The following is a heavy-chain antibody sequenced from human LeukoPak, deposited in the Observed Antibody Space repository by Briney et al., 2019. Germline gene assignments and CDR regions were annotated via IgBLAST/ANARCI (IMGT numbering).Heavy chain of an antibody. CDR1: GFTFGDHA. D-gene: IGHD1-1*01. J-gene: IGHJ6*02. CDR2: IRSIGYGETT. Sequence: PGGPLRLSCITSGFTFGDHAMIWVRQAPGKGLQWVGFIRSIGYGETTEYAPSVKGRFNISRDNSNSIAYLQMNSLNTEDTGIYYCARGPIQLWLHNGMDVWGPGTTVIVSS. CDR3: ARGPIQLWLHNGMDV. V-gene: IGHV3-49*04.